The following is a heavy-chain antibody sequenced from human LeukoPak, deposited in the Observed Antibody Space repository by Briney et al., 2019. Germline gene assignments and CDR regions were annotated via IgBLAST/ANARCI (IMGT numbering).Heavy chain of an antibody. J-gene: IGHJ4*02. D-gene: IGHD2-15*01. V-gene: IGHV1-2*06. CDR1: GYTFTGYY. CDR3: ARTWRYCSGGSCYTWDY. CDR2: INPNSGGT. Sequence: GASVKVSCKASGYTFTGYYMHWVRQAPGQGLEWMGRINPNSGGTNYAQKFQARVTMTRDTSISTAYMELSRLRSDDTAVYYRARTWRYCSGGSCYTWDYWGQGTLVTVSS.